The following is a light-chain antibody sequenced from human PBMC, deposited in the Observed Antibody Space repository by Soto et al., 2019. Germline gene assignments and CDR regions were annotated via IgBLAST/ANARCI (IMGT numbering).Light chain of an antibody. CDR2: GAS. CDR3: QEYNNWRPIT. Sequence: IVMTQSPATLSVSPGERATLSCRASQSISSKLAWYQQKPGQAPRLLIYGASTRATGIPVRFSGSGSGTEFTLTITSLQSEDFAVYYCQEYNNWRPITFGGGTKGEI. CDR1: QSISSK. V-gene: IGKV3-15*01. J-gene: IGKJ4*01.